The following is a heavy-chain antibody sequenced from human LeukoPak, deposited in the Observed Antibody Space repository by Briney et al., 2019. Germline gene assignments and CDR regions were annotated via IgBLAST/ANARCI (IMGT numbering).Heavy chain of an antibody. CDR2: ISGDGGST. J-gene: IGHJ6*03. D-gene: IGHD2-15*01. CDR3: AKEMVAARGYYYYYMDV. V-gene: IGHV3-43*02. Sequence: QPGGSLRLSCAASGFTFDDYAMHWVRQAPGKGLEWVSLISGDGGSTYYADSVKGRFTISRDNSKNSLYLQMNSLRTEDTALYYCAKEMVAARGYYYYYMDVWGKGTTVTVSS. CDR1: GFTFDDYA.